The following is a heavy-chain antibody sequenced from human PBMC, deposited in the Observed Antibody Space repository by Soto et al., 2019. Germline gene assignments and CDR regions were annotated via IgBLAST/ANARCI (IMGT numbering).Heavy chain of an antibody. D-gene: IGHD4-17*01. CDR2: INPNSGDT. Sequence: QVQLVQSGAEVKKPGASVKVSCKASGYTFTGFFMHWVRQVPGQGLEWMGWINPNSGDTEYAQNFQGWVTMTRDTSISTAYIELSRLRSDDTAVYYCASGGSTVTREFDYWGQGTLVSVSS. V-gene: IGHV1-2*04. J-gene: IGHJ4*02. CDR3: ASGGSTVTREFDY. CDR1: GYTFTGFF.